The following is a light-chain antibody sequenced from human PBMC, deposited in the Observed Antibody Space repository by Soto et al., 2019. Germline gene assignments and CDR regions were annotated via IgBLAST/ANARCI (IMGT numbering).Light chain of an antibody. CDR3: SSYTSSSTLV. J-gene: IGLJ2*01. CDR2: EVS. CDR1: SSDVGGYNY. Sequence: QSALTQPASVSGSPGPSITISCTGTSSDVGGYNYVSWYQQHPGKAPKLMISEVSNRPSGVSNRFSGSKSGNTASLNISGLQAEDEADYYCSSYTSSSTLVVVGGTKLTVL. V-gene: IGLV2-14*01.